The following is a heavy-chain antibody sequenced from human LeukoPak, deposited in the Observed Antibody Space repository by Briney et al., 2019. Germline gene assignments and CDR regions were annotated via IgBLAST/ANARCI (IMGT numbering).Heavy chain of an antibody. J-gene: IGHJ4*02. Sequence: GGSLRLSCAASGFTFSDYHMSWVRQAPGKGLEWVSYISGSGSTIYYADSVKGRFTISRDNAKNSLYLQMNSLRAEDTAVYYCATGSGSYWGQGTLVTVSS. D-gene: IGHD1-26*01. CDR2: ISGSGSTI. CDR1: GFTFSDYH. V-gene: IGHV3-11*01. CDR3: ATGSGSY.